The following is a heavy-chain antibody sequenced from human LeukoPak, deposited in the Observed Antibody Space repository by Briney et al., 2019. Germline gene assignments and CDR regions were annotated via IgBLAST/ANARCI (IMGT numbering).Heavy chain of an antibody. CDR2: IIPIFGTA. D-gene: IGHD2-2*01. Sequence: SVKVSCKASGGTFSSYAISWVRQAPGQGLEWMGGIIPIFGTANYAQKFQGRVTITADESTSTAYMELSSLRSEDTAVYYCARGDVDIVVVPAATRYYGMDVWGQGTTVTVSS. CDR1: GGTFSSYA. V-gene: IGHV1-69*13. CDR3: ARGDVDIVVVPAATRYYGMDV. J-gene: IGHJ6*02.